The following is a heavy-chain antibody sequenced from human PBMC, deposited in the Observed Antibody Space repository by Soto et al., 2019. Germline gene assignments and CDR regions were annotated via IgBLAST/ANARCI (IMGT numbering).Heavy chain of an antibody. D-gene: IGHD2-8*01. CDR1: VFSVSNNL. V-gene: IGHV3-7*01. CDR2: IKRDGSEK. CDR3: ARDLGYCSNGVCYTVIDY. J-gene: IGHJ4*02. Sequence: GWTLRRSCAASVFSVSNNLMSWLGRAPGKGLEWVSHIKRDGSEKYSVDAVKGRFTISRDNAKNSLYLQMNSLRAEDTAVYYCARDLGYCSNGVCYTVIDYWGQGNLVTVSS.